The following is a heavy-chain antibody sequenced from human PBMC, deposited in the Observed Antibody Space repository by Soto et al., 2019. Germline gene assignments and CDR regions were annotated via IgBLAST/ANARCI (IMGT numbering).Heavy chain of an antibody. J-gene: IGHJ3*02. CDR3: ARILTGWAPYDAFDI. D-gene: IGHD3-9*01. V-gene: IGHV4-31*03. CDR1: GGSISSGGYY. CDR2: IYYSGST. Sequence: PSETLSLTCTVSGGSISSGGYYWSWIRQHPGKGLEWIGYIYYSGSTYYNPSLKSRVTISVDTSKNQFSLKLSSVTAADTAVYYCARILTGWAPYDAFDIWGQGTMVTVSS.